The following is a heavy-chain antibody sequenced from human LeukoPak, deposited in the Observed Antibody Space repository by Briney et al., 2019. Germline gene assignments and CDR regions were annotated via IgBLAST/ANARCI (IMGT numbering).Heavy chain of an antibody. Sequence: GASVKVSCKASGYNFMSFGISWVRQAPGQGLEWMGGIIPIFGTANYAQKFQGRVTITADESTSTAYMELSSLRSEDTAVYYCARDGGYSYGFDPWGQGTLVTVSS. V-gene: IGHV1-69*13. CDR3: ARDGGYSYGFDP. CDR2: IIPIFGTA. CDR1: GYNFMSFG. J-gene: IGHJ5*02. D-gene: IGHD5-18*01.